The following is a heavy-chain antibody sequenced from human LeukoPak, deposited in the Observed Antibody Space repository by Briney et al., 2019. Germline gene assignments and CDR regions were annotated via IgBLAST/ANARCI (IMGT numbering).Heavy chain of an antibody. CDR2: ISSGGNT. V-gene: IGHV3-53*01. CDR3: ATRQRSGYCYGMDV. D-gene: IGHD5-18*01. Sequence: GGSLRLSCAASGFTVSSNYMSWVRQAPGEGLEWVAIISSGGNTYYADSVKGRFTISRDNSKNTLYLQMNSLRAEDTAIYYCATRQRSGYCYGMDVWGQGTTVTVSS. J-gene: IGHJ6*02. CDR1: GFTVSSNY.